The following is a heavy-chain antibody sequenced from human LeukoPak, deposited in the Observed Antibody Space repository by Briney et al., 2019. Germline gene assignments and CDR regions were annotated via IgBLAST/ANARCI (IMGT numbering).Heavy chain of an antibody. CDR3: ARDLMGATRGYFDY. V-gene: IGHV4-39*07. D-gene: IGHD1-26*01. J-gene: IGHJ4*02. Sequence: PSETLSLTCTVSGGSISSSSYYWGWIRQPPGKGLEWIGSIYYSGSTYYNPSLKSRVTISVDTSKNQFSLKLSSVTAADTAVYYCARDLMGATRGYFDYWGQGTLVTVSS. CDR2: IYYSGST. CDR1: GGSISSSSYY.